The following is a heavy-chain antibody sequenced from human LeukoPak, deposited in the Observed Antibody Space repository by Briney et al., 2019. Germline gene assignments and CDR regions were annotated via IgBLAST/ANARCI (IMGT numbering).Heavy chain of an antibody. J-gene: IGHJ4*02. V-gene: IGHV3-23*01. D-gene: IGHD6-13*01. CDR1: GFTFSSYA. CDR2: ISASGDST. CDR3: AKSPGIAAAGPFDY. Sequence: PGGSLRLSCAASGFTFSSYAMSWVRQAPGKGLEWVSAISASGDSTYYADSVKGRFTISRDNSKNTLYLQMNSLRAEDTAVYYCAKSPGIAAAGPFDYWGQGTLVTVSS.